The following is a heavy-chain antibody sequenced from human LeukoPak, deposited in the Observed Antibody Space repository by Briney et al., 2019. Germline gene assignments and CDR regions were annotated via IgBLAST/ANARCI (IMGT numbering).Heavy chain of an antibody. CDR3: ARNLLHGSGSYYLNWFDP. Sequence: GESLKISCKGSGYSFTSYWIGWVRQMTGKGLEWMGIIYPGDSDTRYSPSFQGQVTISADKSISTAYLQWSSLKASDTAMYYCARNLLHGSGSYYLNWFDPWGQGTLVTVSS. J-gene: IGHJ5*02. CDR2: IYPGDSDT. CDR1: GYSFTSYW. V-gene: IGHV5-51*01. D-gene: IGHD3-10*01.